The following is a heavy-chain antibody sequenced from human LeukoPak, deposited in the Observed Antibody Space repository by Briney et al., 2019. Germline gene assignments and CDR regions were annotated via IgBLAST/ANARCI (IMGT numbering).Heavy chain of an antibody. Sequence: ASVKVSCKASGYTFTSYYMHWVRQAPGQGLEWMGIINPSGGSTSYAQKFQGRVTMTRDTSTSTVYMELSSLRSEDTAVYYCAFSGMGGYFDHWGQGTLVTVSS. CDR3: AFSGMGGYFDH. D-gene: IGHD1-26*01. J-gene: IGHJ4*02. V-gene: IGHV1-46*01. CDR1: GYTFTSYY. CDR2: INPSGGST.